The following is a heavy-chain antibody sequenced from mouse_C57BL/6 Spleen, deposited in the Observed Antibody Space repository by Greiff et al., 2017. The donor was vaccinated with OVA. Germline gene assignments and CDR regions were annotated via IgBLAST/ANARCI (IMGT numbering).Heavy chain of an antibody. Sequence: QVQLQQSGPELVKPGASVKISCKASGYAFSSSWMNWVKQRPGKGLEWIGRIYPGDGDTNYNGKFKGKATLTADKSSSTAYMQLSSLTSEDSAVYFCARGGTVVVAYYAMDYWGQGTSVTVSS. CDR3: ARGGTVVVAYYAMDY. J-gene: IGHJ4*01. CDR1: GYAFSSSW. V-gene: IGHV1-82*01. CDR2: IYPGDGDT. D-gene: IGHD1-1*01.